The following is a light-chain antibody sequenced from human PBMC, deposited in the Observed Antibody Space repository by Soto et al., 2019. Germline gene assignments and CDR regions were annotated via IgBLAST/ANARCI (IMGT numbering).Light chain of an antibody. J-gene: IGKJ2*01. V-gene: IGKV1-39*01. Sequence: DIHMTQSPSSLSASVGYIFTITCRASQTISSYFNWYQKKPGKAPELLIYVESNLQRGVPSRFSGRGSGTDLTITISSLKNEDFETYYCQQSYSTTYTFGQGTKVDIK. CDR1: QTISSY. CDR3: QQSYSTTYT. CDR2: VES.